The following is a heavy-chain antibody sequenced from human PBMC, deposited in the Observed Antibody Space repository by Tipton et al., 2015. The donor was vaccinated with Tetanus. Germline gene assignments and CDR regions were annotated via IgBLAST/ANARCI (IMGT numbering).Heavy chain of an antibody. CDR3: ASGSTLDY. CDR1: GFEFRNFA. J-gene: IGHJ4*02. D-gene: IGHD1-7*01. CDR2: ISSTSTYI. Sequence: GSLRLSCVVSGFEFRNFAMNWVRQAPGKGLEWVSYISSTSTYIYYGDSMKGRITVSRDNAQNSLFLQVNNLRAEDTAIYYCASGSTLDYWGQGTLVTVSS. V-gene: IGHV3-21*01.